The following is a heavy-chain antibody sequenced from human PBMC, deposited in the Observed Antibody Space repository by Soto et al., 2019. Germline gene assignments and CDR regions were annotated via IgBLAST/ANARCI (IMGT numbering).Heavy chain of an antibody. V-gene: IGHV1-69*02. CDR1: GGTFSSYT. D-gene: IGHD3-10*01. J-gene: IGHJ5*02. CDR2: IIPILGIA. Sequence: QVQLVQSGAEVKKPGSSVKVSCKASGGTFSSYTISWVRQAPGQGLEWMGRIIPILGIANYAQKVQGRVTITADKSTSTAHMGLGSLRSEETGVYYCAGVSLWFGELGWFDPWGQGTLVTVSS. CDR3: AGVSLWFGELGWFDP.